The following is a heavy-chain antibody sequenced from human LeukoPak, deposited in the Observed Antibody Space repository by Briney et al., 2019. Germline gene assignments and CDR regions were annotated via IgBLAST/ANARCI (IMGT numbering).Heavy chain of an antibody. CDR1: EFSVGSNY. CDR3: ARDLATRQRTGLYDS. V-gene: IGHV3-66*01. D-gene: IGHD3-16*02. Sequence: PGGSLRLSCAASEFSVGSNYMTWVRQAPGKGLEWVSLIYSGGSTYYADSVKGRITISRDNSRNTLYLQMNSLRAEDTAVYYCARDLATRQRTGLYDSWGQGALVTVSS. J-gene: IGHJ4*02. CDR2: IYSGGST.